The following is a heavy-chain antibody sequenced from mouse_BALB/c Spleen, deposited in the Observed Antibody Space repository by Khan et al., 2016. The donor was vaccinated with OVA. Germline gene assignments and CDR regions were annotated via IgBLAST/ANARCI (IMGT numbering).Heavy chain of an antibody. CDR1: GYSITSDYA. CDR3: ARSIMAN. V-gene: IGHV3-2*02. Sequence: EVTLLASGPGLVKPSQSLSLTCTVTGYSITSDYAWNWIRQFPGNKLEWMGYISYSGSTSYNPSLKSRISITRDTSKNQFFLQLNSVTTEDTATYYCARSIMANWGQGTTLTVSS. J-gene: IGHJ2*01. CDR2: ISYSGST.